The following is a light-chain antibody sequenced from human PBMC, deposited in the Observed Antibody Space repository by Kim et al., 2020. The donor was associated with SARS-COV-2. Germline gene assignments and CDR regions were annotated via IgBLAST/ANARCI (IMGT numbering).Light chain of an antibody. CDR1: PGAVTRVHY. CDR3: LLSYSGLVF. Sequence: PGGTVTLTCASNPGAVTRVHYPSWFQRKPGQAPRTLIYDSTHKHSWTPARVSGSLLGGNAALTLSGAQPEDEADYYCLLSYSGLVFFGGGTQLTVL. J-gene: IGLJ2*01. CDR2: DST. V-gene: IGLV7-46*01.